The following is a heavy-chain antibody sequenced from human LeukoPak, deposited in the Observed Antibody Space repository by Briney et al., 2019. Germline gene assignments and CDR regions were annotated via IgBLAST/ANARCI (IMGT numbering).Heavy chain of an antibody. CDR1: GFTFSSYW. V-gene: IGHV3-74*01. J-gene: IGHJ4*02. CDR3: ARVVDTHFDY. CDR2: IKSDGSTT. D-gene: IGHD5-18*01. Sequence: PGGSLRLSCAASGFTFSSYWMHWVRQALGKGLVWVSRIKSDGSTTTYADSVKGRFTISRDNAKNTQYLQMNSLRAEDTAVYYCARVVDTHFDYWGQGTLVTVSS.